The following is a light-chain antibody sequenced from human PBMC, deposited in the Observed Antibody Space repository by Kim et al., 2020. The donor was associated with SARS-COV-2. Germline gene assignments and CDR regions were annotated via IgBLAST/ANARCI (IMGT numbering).Light chain of an antibody. Sequence: SYELTRPPSVSVAPEKTATITCGGHNVGGKSVQWYQQKPGQAPVLVIYYDNGRPSGIPERFSGSNSGNTATLTVTRVEAGDEADYYCQVWDTGTLHVVFGGGTQLTVL. CDR1: NVGGKS. V-gene: IGLV3-21*04. CDR2: YDN. J-gene: IGLJ2*01. CDR3: QVWDTGTLHVV.